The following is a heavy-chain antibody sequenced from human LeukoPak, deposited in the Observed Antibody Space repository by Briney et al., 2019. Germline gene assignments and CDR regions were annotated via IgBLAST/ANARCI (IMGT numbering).Heavy chain of an antibody. J-gene: IGHJ4*02. CDR2: IIPIFGTA. CDR3: ARDLGVDYDILTGYYNVHYFDY. Sequence: GASVKVSCKASGGTFSSYAISWVRQAPGQGLEWTGGIIPIFGTANYAQKFQGRVTITADESTSTAYMELSSLRSEDTAVYYCARDLGVDYDILTGYYNVHYFDYWGQGTLVTVSS. CDR1: GGTFSSYA. V-gene: IGHV1-69*13. D-gene: IGHD3-9*01.